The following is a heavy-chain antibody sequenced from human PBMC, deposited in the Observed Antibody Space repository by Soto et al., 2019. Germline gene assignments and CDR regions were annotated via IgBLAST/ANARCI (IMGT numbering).Heavy chain of an antibody. D-gene: IGHD2-15*01. Sequence: SETLSLTCIVSGAAISSRSSNRVWIRQTTGTGLEWVGTFYSGSIYNNTSLKSRVPISVDTSKNPFSLKLSSVPAKDTATYYSATTRAIKVGGSFDHWGKRTLVRVSS. CDR2: FYSGSI. CDR3: ATTRAIKVGGSFDH. J-gene: IGHJ5*02. CDR1: GAAISSRSSN. V-gene: IGHV4-39*01.